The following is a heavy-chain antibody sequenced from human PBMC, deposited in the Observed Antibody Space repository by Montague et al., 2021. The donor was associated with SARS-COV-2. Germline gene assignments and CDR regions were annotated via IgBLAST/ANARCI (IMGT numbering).Heavy chain of an antibody. CDR2: IYYSGST. V-gene: IGHV4-39*07. CDR1: GGSISSSSYY. CDR3: ARDLDSFYGMDV. J-gene: IGHJ6*02. Sequence: SETLSLTCTVSGGSISSSSYYWGWIRQPPGKGLEWIGSIYYSGSTYYNPSLKSRVTISVDTSKNQFSLKLSSVTAAGTAVYYCARDLDSFYGMDVWGQGTAVTVSS.